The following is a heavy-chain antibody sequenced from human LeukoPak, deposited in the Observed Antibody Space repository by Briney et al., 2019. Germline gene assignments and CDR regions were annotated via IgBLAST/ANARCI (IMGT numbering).Heavy chain of an antibody. Sequence: SETLSLTCTVSGGSISSSSYYWGWIRQPPGKGLEWIGSIYYSGSTYYNPSLKSRVTISVDTSKNQFSLKLSSVTAADTAVYYCARTQGAAAGIGSFDYWGQGTLVTVSS. J-gene: IGHJ4*02. D-gene: IGHD6-13*01. CDR1: GGSISSSSYY. V-gene: IGHV4-39*07. CDR3: ARTQGAAAGIGSFDY. CDR2: IYYSGST.